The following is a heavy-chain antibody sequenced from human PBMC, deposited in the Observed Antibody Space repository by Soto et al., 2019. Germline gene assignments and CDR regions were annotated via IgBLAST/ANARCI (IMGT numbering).Heavy chain of an antibody. CDR3: AKEGSDILTSYYGFGY. D-gene: IGHD3-9*01. CDR1: GFTFSSYA. J-gene: IGHJ4*02. V-gene: IGHV3-23*01. Sequence: GGSLRLSCAASGFTFSSYAMSWVRQAPGKGLEWVSAISGSGGSTYYADSVKGRFTISRDNSKNTLYLQMNSLRAEDTAVYYCAKEGSDILTSYYGFGYWGQGTLVTAPQ. CDR2: ISGSGGST.